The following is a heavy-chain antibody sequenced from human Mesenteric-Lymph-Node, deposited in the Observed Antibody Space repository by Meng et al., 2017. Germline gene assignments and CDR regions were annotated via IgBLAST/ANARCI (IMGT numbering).Heavy chain of an antibody. CDR1: GFTFSSYE. D-gene: IGHD5-24*01. Sequence: GESLKISCAASGFTFSSYEMNWVRQAPGKGLEWVSYISSSGSTIYYADSVKGRFTISRDNAKNSLYLQMNSLRAEDTAVYYCARDGRWLQLGFFDYWGQGTLVTVSS. CDR2: ISSSGSTI. V-gene: IGHV3-48*03. J-gene: IGHJ4*02. CDR3: ARDGRWLQLGFFDY.